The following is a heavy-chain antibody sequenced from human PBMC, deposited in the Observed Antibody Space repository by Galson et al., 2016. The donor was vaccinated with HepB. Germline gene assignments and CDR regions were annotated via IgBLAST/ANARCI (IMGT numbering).Heavy chain of an antibody. CDR3: ARHRGRYGYNDFDY. CDR1: GYSFSSYW. D-gene: IGHD5-24*01. V-gene: IGHV5-10-1*01. CDR2: VDPGDSYG. J-gene: IGHJ4*02. Sequence: QSGAEVKEPGESLRISCKGSGYSFSSYWITWVRQRPGKGLEWIGRVDPGDSYGNYSPSFQGHVTISADKSISTASLQWTNRKASDTAMYYCARHRGRYGYNDFDYWGQGTLVTVSS.